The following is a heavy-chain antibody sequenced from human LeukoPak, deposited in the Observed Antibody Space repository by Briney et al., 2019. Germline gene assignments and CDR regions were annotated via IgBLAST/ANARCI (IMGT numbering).Heavy chain of an antibody. CDR3: AKDPLGRDWFDP. CDR2: ISGSGGNT. D-gene: IGHD1-26*01. Sequence: GGSLRLSCEASGFSFSTFYMSWVRQAPGKGLEWVSAISGSGGNTYYADSVKGRFTISRDNSKNTLYLQMNSLRGEDTAVYYCAKDPLGRDWFDPWGQGTLVTVSS. J-gene: IGHJ5*02. CDR1: GFSFSTFY. V-gene: IGHV3-23*01.